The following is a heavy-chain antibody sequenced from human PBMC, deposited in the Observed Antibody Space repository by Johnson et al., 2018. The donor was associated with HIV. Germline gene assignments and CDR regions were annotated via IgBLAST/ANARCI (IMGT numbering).Heavy chain of an antibody. V-gene: IGHV3-30*04. D-gene: IGHD5-18*01. J-gene: IGHJ3*02. CDR2: ISYDGSNK. CDR3: IQLDAFDI. Sequence: QVQLVESGGGVVQPGRSLRLSCLASGFIFSTYTMHWVRQAPGKGLEWVAVISYDGSNKYYADSVKGRFTISRDNSKNTLYLQMNSLRAEDTAVYYCIQLDAFDIWGQGTMVTVSS. CDR1: GFIFSTYT.